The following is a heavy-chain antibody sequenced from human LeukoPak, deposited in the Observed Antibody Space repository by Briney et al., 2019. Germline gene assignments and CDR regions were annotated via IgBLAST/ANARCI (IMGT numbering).Heavy chain of an antibody. CDR1: GYTFTGYY. Sequence: APVKVSCKASGYTFTGYYMHWVRQAPGQGLEWMGWINPNSGDTNYAQKFQGRVTMTRDTSISTAYMELSRLGSDDTAVYYCARDEFRTNGMDVWGQGTTVTVSS. CDR3: ARDEFRTNGMDV. D-gene: IGHD1-14*01. J-gene: IGHJ6*02. V-gene: IGHV1-2*02. CDR2: INPNSGDT.